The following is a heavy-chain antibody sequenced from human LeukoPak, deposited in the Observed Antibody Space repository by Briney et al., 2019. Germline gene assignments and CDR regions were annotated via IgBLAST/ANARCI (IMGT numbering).Heavy chain of an antibody. D-gene: IGHD2-15*01. CDR2: ISYDGTNK. CDR1: GFTFSTYG. Sequence: GGSLRLSCAASGFTFSTYGMHWVRQAPGKGLEWVAVISYDGTNKYYTDSVKGRFTISRDNSKNTLDLQMNSLRAEDTAIYYCAKDSWYCSGGGCQTFDYCGQGTLVTVSS. CDR3: AKDSWYCSGGGCQTFDY. V-gene: IGHV3-30*18. J-gene: IGHJ4*02.